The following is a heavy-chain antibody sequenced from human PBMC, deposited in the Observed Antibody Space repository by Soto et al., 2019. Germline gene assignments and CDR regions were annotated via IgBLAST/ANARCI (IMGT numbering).Heavy chain of an antibody. V-gene: IGHV3-7*05. D-gene: IGHD6-19*01. J-gene: IGHJ4*02. CDR1: GFTFSTYW. CDR2: IKQDGSEK. Sequence: EVQLVESGGELVQPGGSLRLSCAASGFTFSTYWMTWLRQAPGKGLEWVAQIKQDGSEKFYVDSVKGRFTISRDNAKNSLYLQMNSPRVEDTAVYYCASSAWSGRVYWGQGTLLTVSS. CDR3: ASSAWSGRVY.